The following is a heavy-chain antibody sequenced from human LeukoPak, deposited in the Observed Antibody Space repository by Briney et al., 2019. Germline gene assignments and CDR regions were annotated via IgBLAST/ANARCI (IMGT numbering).Heavy chain of an antibody. CDR1: GYTLTSYG. V-gene: IGHV1-18*01. D-gene: IGHD6-19*01. CDR2: ISAYNGNT. Sequence: ASVKVSCKASGYTLTSYGISWVRQAPGQGLEWMGWISAYNGNTNYAQKLQGRVTMTTDTSTSTAYMELRSLRSDDTAVYYCARDRRIAVAGTEWFDPWGQGTLVTVSS. CDR3: ARDRRIAVAGTEWFDP. J-gene: IGHJ5*02.